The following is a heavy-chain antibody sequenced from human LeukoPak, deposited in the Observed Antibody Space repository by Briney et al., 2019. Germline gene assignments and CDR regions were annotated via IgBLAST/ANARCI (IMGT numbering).Heavy chain of an antibody. CDR1: GFTFSSYE. Sequence: GGSLRLSCAASGFTFSSYEMNWVRQAPGKGLEWVSYISSSGSTIYYADSVKGRFTISRDNAKNSLYLQMNSLRAEDTAVYYCAKERGRTVTTRPTFDYWGQGTLVTVSS. J-gene: IGHJ4*02. CDR2: ISSSGSTI. V-gene: IGHV3-48*03. D-gene: IGHD4-17*01. CDR3: AKERGRTVTTRPTFDY.